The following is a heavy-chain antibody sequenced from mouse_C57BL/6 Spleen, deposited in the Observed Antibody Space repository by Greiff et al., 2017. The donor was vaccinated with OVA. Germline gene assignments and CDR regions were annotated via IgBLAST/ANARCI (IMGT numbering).Heavy chain of an antibody. CDR1: GYSITSGYF. J-gene: IGHJ4*01. CDR2: LSNDGSN. Sequence: EVQLVESGPGLAKPSPSLSLTCSVTGYSITSGYFWYWIRQFPGNILVWWGYLSNDGSNNYNPSLKIRISLTRDKSKNQFFLKLNSVTTEDTATYYCAKEEPGNYDAMDYWGQGTSVTVSS. D-gene: IGHD2-1*01. V-gene: IGHV3-6*01. CDR3: AKEEPGNYDAMDY.